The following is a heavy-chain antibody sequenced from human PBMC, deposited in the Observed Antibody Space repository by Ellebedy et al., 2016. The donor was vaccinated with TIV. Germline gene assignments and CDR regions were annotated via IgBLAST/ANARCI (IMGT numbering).Heavy chain of an antibody. CDR2: IYYRGST. CDR3: ARARYDFWSGYLIDY. D-gene: IGHD3-3*01. CDR1: GGSISSGGYY. Sequence: MPSETLSLTCTVSGGSISSGGYYWSWIRQHPGKGLEWIGYIYYRGSTYFNPSLMSRVTISVDTSQNQFSLRLSSVTAADTAVYYCARARYDFWSGYLIDYWGQGTQVTVSS. J-gene: IGHJ4*02. V-gene: IGHV4-31*03.